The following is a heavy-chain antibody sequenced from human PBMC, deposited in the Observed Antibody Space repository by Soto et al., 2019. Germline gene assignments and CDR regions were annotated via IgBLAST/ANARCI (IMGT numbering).Heavy chain of an antibody. D-gene: IGHD3-10*01. J-gene: IGHJ6*02. Sequence: SETLSLTCTVSGGSISSGGYYWSWIRQNPGKGLEWIGYIYYSGSTYYNPSLMSRVTISVDTSKNQFSLKLSSVTAADTAVYYCARETMVRGSYAGPYYYYGMDVRCQATTVTVSS. V-gene: IGHV4-31*03. CDR3: ARETMVRGSYAGPYYYYGMDV. CDR2: IYYSGST. CDR1: GGSISSGGYY.